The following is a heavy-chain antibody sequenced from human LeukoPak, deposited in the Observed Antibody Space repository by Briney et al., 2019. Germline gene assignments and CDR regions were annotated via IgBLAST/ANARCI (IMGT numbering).Heavy chain of an antibody. D-gene: IGHD3-22*01. Sequence: SQTLSLTCTVSRDSTSSGTYYWSWIRQPAGKGLEWIGRIYSGGSTNYNPSLKSRVTISGDTPKNQFSLKVISVTAADTAVYYCARPTHYDSSGAYMNVWGRGTTVTVSS. V-gene: IGHV4-61*02. CDR3: ARPTHYDSSGAYMNV. CDR1: RDSTSSGTYY. CDR2: IYSGGST. J-gene: IGHJ6*03.